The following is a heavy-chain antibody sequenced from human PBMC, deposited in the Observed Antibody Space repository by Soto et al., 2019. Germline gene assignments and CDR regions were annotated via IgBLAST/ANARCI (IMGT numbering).Heavy chain of an antibody. D-gene: IGHD2-15*01. V-gene: IGHV3-23*01. CDR1: GFTFSSYA. CDR3: ATSLVAESPMMDY. J-gene: IGHJ4*02. Sequence: EVQLLESGGGLVQPGASLRLSCAASGFTFSSYAMRWVRQAPGKGLEWVSAISGSGGSTYYADSVKGRFTISRDNSKNTLYLQMNSLRVEDTAVYYCATSLVAESPMMDYWGQGTLVTVSS. CDR2: ISGSGGST.